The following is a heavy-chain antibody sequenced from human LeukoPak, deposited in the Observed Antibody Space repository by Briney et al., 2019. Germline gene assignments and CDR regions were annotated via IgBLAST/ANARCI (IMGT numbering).Heavy chain of an antibody. D-gene: IGHD3-10*01. CDR2: INYNGAT. CDR1: GGSISSDY. V-gene: IGHV4-59*08. Sequence: PSQTLSLTCTVSGGSISSDYWNWIRQPPGMGLECIAYINYNGATNYNPSLKSRVTISLDTSKNHFSLKLSSVTAAYTAVYYCASSRFGRNWFDPWGQGALVTVSS. CDR3: ASSRFGRNWFDP. J-gene: IGHJ5*02.